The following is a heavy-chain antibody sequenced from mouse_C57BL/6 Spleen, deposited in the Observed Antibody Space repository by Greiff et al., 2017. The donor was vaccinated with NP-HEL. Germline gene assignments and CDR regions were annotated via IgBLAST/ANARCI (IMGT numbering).Heavy chain of an antibody. CDR3: ARERRYYYGSRIFDY. D-gene: IGHD1-1*01. J-gene: IGHJ2*01. CDR2: INPNNGGT. V-gene: IGHV1-26*01. CDR1: GYTFTDYY. Sequence: EVMLQQSGPELVKPGASVKISCKASGYTFTDYYMNWVKQSHGKSLEWIGDINPNNGGTSYNQKFKGKATLTVDKSSSTAYMELRSLTSEDSAVYYCARERRYYYGSRIFDYWGQGTTLTVSS.